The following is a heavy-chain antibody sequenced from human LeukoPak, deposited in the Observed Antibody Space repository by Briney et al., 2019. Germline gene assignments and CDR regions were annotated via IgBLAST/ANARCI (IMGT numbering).Heavy chain of an antibody. Sequence: ASVKVSFKASGSTFTCYYMHWVRQAPGQGLEWMGWINPNSGGTNYAQKFQGRVTMTRDTSISTAYMELSRLRSDDTAVYYCARERLELGWFDPWGQGSLVTVS. CDR3: ARERLELGWFDP. V-gene: IGHV1-2*02. CDR1: GSTFTCYY. D-gene: IGHD1-7*01. J-gene: IGHJ5*02. CDR2: INPNSGGT.